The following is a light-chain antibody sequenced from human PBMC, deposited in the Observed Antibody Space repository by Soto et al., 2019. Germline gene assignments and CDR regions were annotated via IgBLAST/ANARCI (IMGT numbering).Light chain of an antibody. J-gene: IGKJ4*01. V-gene: IGKV1-5*03. CDR3: QRYNRWPLS. CDR2: KAS. Sequence: DIQMTQSPSTLSASVVDRVTITCRASQNINSWLAWYQQKVGKPPKLLIYKASSLQSGVPSRFSGSGSGTEFTLTINSLQSEDFAVYYCQRYNRWPLSFGGGTKVDI. CDR1: QNINSW.